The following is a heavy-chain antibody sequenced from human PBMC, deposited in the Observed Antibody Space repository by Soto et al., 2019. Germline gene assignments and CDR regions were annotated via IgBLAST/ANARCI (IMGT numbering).Heavy chain of an antibody. D-gene: IGHD2-21*02. Sequence: QVQLVQSGAEEKKPGASVKVSCKASGYTFTSYAMHWVRQAPGQRLEWMGWINAGNGNTKYSQKFQGRVPITRDTSASTAYMELSSPRSEDTAVYFCSRGIVVVTALDYWGQGTLVTVSS. CDR1: GYTFTSYA. J-gene: IGHJ4*02. CDR2: INAGNGNT. CDR3: SRGIVVVTALDY. V-gene: IGHV1-3*05.